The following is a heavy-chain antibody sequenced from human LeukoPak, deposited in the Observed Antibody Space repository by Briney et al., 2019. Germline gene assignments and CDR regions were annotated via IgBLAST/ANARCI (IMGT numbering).Heavy chain of an antibody. CDR1: GFTFSSYA. V-gene: IGHV3-23*01. Sequence: GGSLRLSCAASGFTFSSYAMNWVRQAPGKGLEWVSAISGSGGSTYYADSVKGRFTISRDNSKNTLYLQMNSLRAEDTAVYYCAKDLRFSKSKNYYYYMDVWGKGTTVTVSS. CDR2: ISGSGGST. J-gene: IGHJ6*03. D-gene: IGHD2/OR15-2a*01. CDR3: AKDLRFSKSKNYYYYMDV.